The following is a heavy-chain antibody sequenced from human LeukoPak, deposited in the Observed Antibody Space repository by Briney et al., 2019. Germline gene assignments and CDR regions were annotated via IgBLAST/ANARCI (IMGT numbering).Heavy chain of an antibody. CDR1: GFTFSHHG. D-gene: IGHD3-22*01. CDR2: ILFDGSKK. V-gene: IGHV3-30*02. CDR3: ARAVDKGTGYYMDF. Sequence: VGSLRLSCAASGFTFSHHGMHWVRQAPGKGLEWVAFILFDGSKKYFVDSVKGRFTISRDNSNNAVSLQMNNLRTEDTAMYYCARAVDKGTGYYMDFWGQGTLVTVSS. J-gene: IGHJ4*02.